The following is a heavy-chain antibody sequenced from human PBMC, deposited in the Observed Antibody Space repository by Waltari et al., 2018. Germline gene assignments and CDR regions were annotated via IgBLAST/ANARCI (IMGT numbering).Heavy chain of an antibody. CDR3: ARESMAARPGSAFDI. J-gene: IGHJ3*02. CDR1: GFSLSTSGMC. Sequence: QVTLRESGPALVKPTQTLTLTCTFSGFSLSTSGMCVSWIRQPPGKALEWLARIDWDDDKYYSTSLTSRLTISSDTSKDQVVLTMTNMDPVDPATYYCARESMAARPGSAFDIWCQGTMVTVSS. V-gene: IGHV2-70*15. D-gene: IGHD6-6*01. CDR2: IDWDDDK.